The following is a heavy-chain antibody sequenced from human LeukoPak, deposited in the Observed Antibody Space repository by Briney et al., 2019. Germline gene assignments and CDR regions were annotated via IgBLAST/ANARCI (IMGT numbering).Heavy chain of an antibody. V-gene: IGHV3-21*01. J-gene: IGHJ4*02. Sequence: GGSLRLSCAASGFTFSSYSMNWVRQAPGKGLEWVSSISSSSYIYYADSVKGRFTISRDNAKNSLYLQMNSLRAEDTAVYYCARSLMTTVTTGPYYWGQGTLVTVSS. CDR3: ARSLMTTVTTGPYY. D-gene: IGHD4-17*01. CDR2: ISSSSYI. CDR1: GFTFSSYS.